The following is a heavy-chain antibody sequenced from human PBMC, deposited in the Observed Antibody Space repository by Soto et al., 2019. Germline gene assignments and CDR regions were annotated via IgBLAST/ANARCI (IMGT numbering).Heavy chain of an antibody. J-gene: IGHJ4*02. CDR2: IYHSGST. D-gene: IGHD5-18*01. Sequence: PSETLSLTCAVSGCSISSSNWWSWVRQPPGKGLEWIGEIYHSGSTNYNPSLKSRVTISVDKSKNQFSLKLSSVTAADTAVYYCARGRIQLWYPFDYWGQGTLVTVSS. V-gene: IGHV4-4*02. CDR3: ARGRIQLWYPFDY. CDR1: GCSISSSNW.